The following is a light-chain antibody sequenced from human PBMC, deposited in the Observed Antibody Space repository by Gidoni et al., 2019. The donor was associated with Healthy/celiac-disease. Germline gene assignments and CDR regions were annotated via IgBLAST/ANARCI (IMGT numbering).Light chain of an antibody. Sequence: QSVLPQPPSVSGSPGQSVTISCTGSSSNIGAGYDVHWYQQLPGTAPKLLIYGKSNRPSGVPDRFSGSKSGTSAALAITGLQAEDEADYYCKSYDSSLSGYYVFGTGTKVTVL. CDR3: KSYDSSLSGYYV. V-gene: IGLV1-40*01. CDR2: GKS. J-gene: IGLJ1*01. CDR1: SSNIGAGYD.